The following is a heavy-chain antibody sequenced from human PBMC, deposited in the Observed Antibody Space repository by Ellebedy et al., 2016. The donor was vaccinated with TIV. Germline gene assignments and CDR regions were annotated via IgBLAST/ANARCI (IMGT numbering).Heavy chain of an antibody. D-gene: IGHD1-14*01. CDR3: ARGRMYLYNWFDP. CDR1: GYTFTSYD. V-gene: IGHV1-8*01. CDR2: MNPNSGNT. J-gene: IGHJ5*02. Sequence: AASVKVSCKASGYTFTSYDINWVRQATGQGLEWMGWMNPNSGNTGYAQKFQGRVTMTRNTSISTAYMELSSLRSEDTAVYYCARGRMYLYNWFDPWGQGTLVTVSS.